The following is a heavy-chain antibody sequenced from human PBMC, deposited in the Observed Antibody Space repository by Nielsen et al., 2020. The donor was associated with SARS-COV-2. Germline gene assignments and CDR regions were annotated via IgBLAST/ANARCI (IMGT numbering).Heavy chain of an antibody. D-gene: IGHD2-15*01. Sequence: ASVKVSCKASGYTFTNYGISWVRQAPGQGLEWMGWISGYNGDTNYAQKFQGRVTMTTDTSTSTAYMELRSLRSEDTAVYYCARAEGVYCSGGSCYSVYWGQGTLVTVSS. CDR1: GYTFTNYG. V-gene: IGHV1-18*04. CDR3: ARAEGVYCSGGSCYSVY. J-gene: IGHJ4*02. CDR2: ISGYNGDT.